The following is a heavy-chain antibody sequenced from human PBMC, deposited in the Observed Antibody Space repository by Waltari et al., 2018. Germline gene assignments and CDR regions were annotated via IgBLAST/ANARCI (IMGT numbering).Heavy chain of an antibody. J-gene: IGHJ6*02. Sequence: QVQLQQWGAGLLKPSETLSLTCAVYGGSYSGYYWSWLRQPPGKGLEWIGEINHSGSTNYNPYRKRRVAISVDTSKNQFSLKLSSVTAADTAVYYCARGGRIFGESYGMDVWGQGTTVTVSS. CDR1: GGSYSGYY. CDR2: INHSGST. CDR3: ARGGRIFGESYGMDV. D-gene: IGHD3-10*01. V-gene: IGHV4-34*01.